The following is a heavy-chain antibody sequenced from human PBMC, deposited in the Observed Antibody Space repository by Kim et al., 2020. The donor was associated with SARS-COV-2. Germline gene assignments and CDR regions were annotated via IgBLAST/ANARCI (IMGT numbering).Heavy chain of an antibody. Sequence: ASVKVSCKVSGYTLTDLSMHWVRQAPGKGLEWMGGFDPEDGDTIYAQKFQGRVTMTEDTSTDTAYMELSSLRSEDTAVYYCATHFAYYDSSGLPPIDYWGPGALVTVSS. D-gene: IGHD3-22*01. CDR3: ATHFAYYDSSGLPPIDY. CDR1: GYTLTDLS. J-gene: IGHJ4*02. CDR2: FDPEDGDT. V-gene: IGHV1-24*01.